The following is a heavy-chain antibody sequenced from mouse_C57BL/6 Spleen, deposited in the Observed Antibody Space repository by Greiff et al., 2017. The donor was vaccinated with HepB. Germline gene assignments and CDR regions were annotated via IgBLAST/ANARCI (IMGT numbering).Heavy chain of an antibody. CDR2: INPYNGGT. J-gene: IGHJ2*01. Sequence: EVQLQQSGPVLVKPGASVKMSCKASGYTFTDYYMNWVKQSHGKSLEWIGVINPYNGGTSYNQKFKGKATLTVDKSSSTAYMELNRLTSEDSAVYYCARDSSGSYYFDYWGQGTTLTVSS. V-gene: IGHV1-19*01. CDR1: GYTFTDYY. CDR3: ARDSSGSYYFDY. D-gene: IGHD3-2*02.